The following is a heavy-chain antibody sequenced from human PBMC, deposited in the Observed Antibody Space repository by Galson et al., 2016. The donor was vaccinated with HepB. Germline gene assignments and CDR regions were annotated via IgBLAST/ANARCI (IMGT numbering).Heavy chain of an antibody. Sequence: SETLSLTCTVSGDSIGSYYWNWIRQPPGEGLEWIGYIYYSGSTTYNPSLKSRVTLSIDTSKNQFSLKLSSVTAADTAMYFCARGTVPYYFDYWGQGTLVSVSS. CDR3: ARGTVPYYFDY. D-gene: IGHD4-17*01. J-gene: IGHJ4*02. V-gene: IGHV4-59*01. CDR1: GDSIGSYY. CDR2: IYYSGST.